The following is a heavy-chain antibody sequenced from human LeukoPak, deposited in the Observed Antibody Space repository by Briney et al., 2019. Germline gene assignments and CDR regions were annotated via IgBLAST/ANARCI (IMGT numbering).Heavy chain of an antibody. CDR3: SRIPCGRFLDY. J-gene: IGHJ4*02. D-gene: IGHD1-26*01. Sequence: SETLSLTCAVYGGSFSGYYWSWIRQPPGKGLEWIGEINHSGSTNYNPSLKSRVTISVHTSTHQFSLMLNSLTAPYTTLYYCSRIPCGRFLDYWGQGTLVTVSS. CDR2: INHSGST. V-gene: IGHV4-34*01. CDR1: GGSFSGYY.